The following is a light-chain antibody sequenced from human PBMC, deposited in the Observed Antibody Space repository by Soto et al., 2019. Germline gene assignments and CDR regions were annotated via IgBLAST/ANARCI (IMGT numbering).Light chain of an antibody. CDR1: QGITSW. J-gene: IGKJ4*01. V-gene: IGKV1-12*01. CDR3: QQTSSFPLT. CDR2: AAS. Sequence: DIPMTQSPSSVSASVGDRVTITCRASQGITSWLAWYQQKPGRAPKLLIYAASILQSGVPSRFSGSGSGRDFPPTICRLQPEDFAADFCQQTSSFPLTFGGGTKVEIK.